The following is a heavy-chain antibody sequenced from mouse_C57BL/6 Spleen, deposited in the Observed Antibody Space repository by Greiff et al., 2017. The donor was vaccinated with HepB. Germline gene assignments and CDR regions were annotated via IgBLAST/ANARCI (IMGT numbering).Heavy chain of an antibody. V-gene: IGHV1-47*01. Sequence: VQLQQSGAELVKPGASVKMSCKASGYTFTTYPLEWMKQNHGKSLVWIGNFYPYNDDTKYNAKFKGKATLNVEKSSSTVYLGLSRLTSDDSAVYYWARRGMTAPRGGYLEVRGTGTTVTVSS. CDR1: GYTFTTYP. CDR3: ARRGMTAPRGGYLEV. CDR2: FYPYNDDT. D-gene: IGHD2-10*02. J-gene: IGHJ1*03.